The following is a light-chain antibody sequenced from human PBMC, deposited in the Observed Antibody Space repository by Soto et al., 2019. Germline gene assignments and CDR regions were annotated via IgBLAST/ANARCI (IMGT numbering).Light chain of an antibody. CDR1: QSISSW. CDR2: KAS. CDR3: QQYNTFPFT. Sequence: DIQMTQSPSALSASVGDRVTITCRASQSISSWLAWYQQKPGKAPNLLISKASSLESGVPSRFSGSGSGTEFTLTISSLQPDEFATYYCQQYNTFPFTFGPGTKVDIK. V-gene: IGKV1-5*03. J-gene: IGKJ3*01.